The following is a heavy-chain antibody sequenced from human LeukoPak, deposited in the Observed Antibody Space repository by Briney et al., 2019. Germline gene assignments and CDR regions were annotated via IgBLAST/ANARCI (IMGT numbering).Heavy chain of an antibody. CDR3: ARATHRVVADYFDH. D-gene: IGHD2-15*01. J-gene: IGHJ4*02. Sequence: GGSLRLSCAASGFTFSSYWMSWVRQAPGKGLEWVANIKQDGSEKYYVDSVKGRFTISRDNAKNSLYLQMNSLRAEDTAVYYCARATHRVVADYFDHWGQGTLVTVSS. V-gene: IGHV3-7*01. CDR1: GFTFSSYW. CDR2: IKQDGSEK.